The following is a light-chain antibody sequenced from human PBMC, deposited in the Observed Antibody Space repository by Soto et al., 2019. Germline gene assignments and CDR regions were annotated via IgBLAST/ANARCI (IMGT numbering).Light chain of an antibody. Sequence: EIVLTQSPGTLSLSPGERATLSCRASQSFTNFLAWYQQKPGQSPSLLIYNASHRATGIPARFSGSGSGTDFTLTISSLEPEDFAVYYCQQRYRWPETFGQGTKVEIK. V-gene: IGKV3-11*01. CDR1: QSFTNF. J-gene: IGKJ1*01. CDR3: QQRYRWPET. CDR2: NAS.